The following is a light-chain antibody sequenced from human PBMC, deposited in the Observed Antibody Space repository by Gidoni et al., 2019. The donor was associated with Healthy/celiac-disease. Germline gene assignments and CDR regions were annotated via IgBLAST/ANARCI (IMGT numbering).Light chain of an antibody. CDR3: SSYTSSSSVV. V-gene: IGLV2-14*01. CDR2: EVS. CDR1: SSDVGGYNY. Sequence: QSALPQPASVSGSPGPSLTISCTGTSSDVGGYNYVSWYQQPPGKAPKLMIYEVSNRPSGVSKRFSGSKAGKTASLTISGLQAEDEADYYCSSYTSSSSVVFGGGTKLTVL. J-gene: IGLJ2*01.